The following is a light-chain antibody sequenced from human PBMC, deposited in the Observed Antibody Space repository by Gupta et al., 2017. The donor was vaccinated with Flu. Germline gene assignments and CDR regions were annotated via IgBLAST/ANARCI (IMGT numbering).Light chain of an antibody. V-gene: IGLV1-47*01. CDR1: SSNIGSNY. CDR2: RNN. CDR3: ASWDDSLSAWV. J-gene: IGLJ3*02. Sequence: QSVLPQPPSASGTPGQRVTISCSGSSSNIGSNYVYWYQQLPGTAPKLLIYRNNQRPSGVPDRFSGSKSGTSASLAISGLRSEDDADYYCASWDDSLSAWVFGGGTKLTVL.